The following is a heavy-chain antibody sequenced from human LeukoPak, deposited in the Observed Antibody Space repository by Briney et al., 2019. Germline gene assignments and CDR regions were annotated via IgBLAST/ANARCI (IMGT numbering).Heavy chain of an antibody. Sequence: PSQTLSLTCTVSGGSISSGGYYWSWIRQHPGKGLEWIGYIYYSGSTYYNPSLKSRVTISVDTSKNQFSLKLSSVTAADTAVYYCARGGPGYDVWSGYYTGYYYYGMDVWGQGTTVTVSS. CDR1: GGSISSGGYY. CDR2: IYYSGST. D-gene: IGHD3-3*01. CDR3: ARGGPGYDVWSGYYTGYYYYGMDV. V-gene: IGHV4-31*03. J-gene: IGHJ6*02.